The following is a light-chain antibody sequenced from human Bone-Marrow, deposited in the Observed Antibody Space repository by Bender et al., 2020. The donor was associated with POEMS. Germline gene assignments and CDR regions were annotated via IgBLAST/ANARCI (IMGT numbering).Light chain of an antibody. CDR3: CSFAGSYTWV. Sequence: QSALTQPASVSGSPGQSVTISCTGTSSDVGRYDYVSWYQQRPGKAPKLMIYEVTKRPSGVPDRFSGSKSGNTASLTVSGLQTEDEADYYCCSFAGSYTWVFGGGTRLTVL. CDR1: SSDVGRYDY. V-gene: IGLV2-8*01. CDR2: EVT. J-gene: IGLJ3*02.